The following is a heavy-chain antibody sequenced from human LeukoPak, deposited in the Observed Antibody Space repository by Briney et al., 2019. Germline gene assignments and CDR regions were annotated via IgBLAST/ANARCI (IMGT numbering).Heavy chain of an antibody. J-gene: IGHJ3*02. D-gene: IGHD6-13*01. Sequence: NPSETLTLTCTVSGGSISSYYWSWIRQPPGKGLEWIGYIYYSGSTNYNPSLKSRVTISVDTSKNQFSLKLSSVTAADTAVYYCASQRTGPGIAAAGPWDAFDIWGQGTMVTVSS. V-gene: IGHV4-59*08. CDR2: IYYSGST. CDR1: GGSISSYY. CDR3: ASQRTGPGIAAAGPWDAFDI.